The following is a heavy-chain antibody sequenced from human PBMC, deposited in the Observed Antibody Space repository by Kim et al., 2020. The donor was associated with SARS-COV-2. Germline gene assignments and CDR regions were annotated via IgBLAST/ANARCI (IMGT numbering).Heavy chain of an antibody. CDR1: GYSFNYYW. Sequence: GESLKISCQASGYSFNYYWIGWVRQKPGQGLEWMGVIYPGDSETKYSPSSQGQVTISTDKSITTVYMEWSRLKASDSAMYFCARRGAGSYFDYWGQGALV. CDR2: IYPGDSET. J-gene: IGHJ4*02. V-gene: IGHV5-51*01. D-gene: IGHD3-10*01. CDR3: ARRGAGSYFDY.